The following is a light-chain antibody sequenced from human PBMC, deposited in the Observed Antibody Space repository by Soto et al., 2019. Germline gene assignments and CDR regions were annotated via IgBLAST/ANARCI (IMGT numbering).Light chain of an antibody. CDR1: SSNIWNSY. Sequence: NSSNIWNSYVSWYQLFPETAPKLLIYENNKRPSGIPDRFSGSKSGTSATLGITGLQTGDEAEYYCGTWDSSLSAAVFGGGSKVTVL. CDR3: GTWDSSLSAAV. V-gene: IGLV1-51*02. CDR2: ENN. J-gene: IGLJ2*01.